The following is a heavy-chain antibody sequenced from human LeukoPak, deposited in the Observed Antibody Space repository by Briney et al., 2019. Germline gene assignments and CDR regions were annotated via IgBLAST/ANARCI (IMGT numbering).Heavy chain of an antibody. D-gene: IGHD6-13*01. CDR1: GYTFTSYG. CDR2: ISAYNGNT. Sequence: ASVKVSCKASGYTFTSYGISWVRQAPGQGLEWMGWISAYNGNTNYAQKLQGRVTMTTDTSTSTAYMELRSLRSDDTAVYYCARGVGIAAAGPTSRSYNWFDPWGQGTLVTVSS. V-gene: IGHV1-18*01. CDR3: ARGVGIAAAGPTSRSYNWFDP. J-gene: IGHJ5*02.